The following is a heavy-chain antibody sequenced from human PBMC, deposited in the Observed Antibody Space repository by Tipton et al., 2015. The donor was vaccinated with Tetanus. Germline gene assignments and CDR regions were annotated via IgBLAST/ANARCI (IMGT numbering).Heavy chain of an antibody. V-gene: IGHV3-7*01. CDR3: ARANYDFPKKGPFDS. Sequence: SLRLSCAASGFTFSRYWMSWVRQAPGKGLEWVAILNEDESKKYYVDSVRGRFTVSRDNAESSLFLQMNSLRVEDTAVYYCARANYDFPKKGPFDSWGQGTLVIVSS. J-gene: IGHJ4*02. D-gene: IGHD3-3*01. CDR2: LNEDESKK. CDR1: GFTFSRYW.